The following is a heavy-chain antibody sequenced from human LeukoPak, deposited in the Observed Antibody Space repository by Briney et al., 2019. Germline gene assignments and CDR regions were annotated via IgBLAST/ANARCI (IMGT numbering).Heavy chain of an antibody. CDR3: ARSRLVSSSWYSGYYYYYYMDV. J-gene: IGHJ6*03. V-gene: IGHV1-46*01. Sequence: GASVKVSCKASGYTFTGHYMHWVRQAPGQGLEWMGIINPSGGSTSYAQKFQGRVTMTRDTSTSTVYMELSSLRSEDTAVYYCARSRLVSSSWYSGYYYYYYMDVWGKGTTVTISS. CDR1: GYTFTGHY. CDR2: INPSGGST. D-gene: IGHD6-13*01.